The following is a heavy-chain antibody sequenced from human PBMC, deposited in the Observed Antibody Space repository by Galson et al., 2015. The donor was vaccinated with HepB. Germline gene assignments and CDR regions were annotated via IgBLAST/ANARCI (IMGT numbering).Heavy chain of an antibody. CDR1: GGTFSSYA. J-gene: IGHJ3*02. CDR3: AREEAVVIANDAFDI. Sequence: SVKVSCKTSGGTFSSYAISWVRQAPGQGLEWMGGIIPIFGTANYAQKFQGRVTITADESTSTAYMELSSLRSEDTAVYYCAREEAVVIANDAFDIWGQGTMVTVSS. V-gene: IGHV1-69*13. CDR2: IIPIFGTA. D-gene: IGHD2-21*01.